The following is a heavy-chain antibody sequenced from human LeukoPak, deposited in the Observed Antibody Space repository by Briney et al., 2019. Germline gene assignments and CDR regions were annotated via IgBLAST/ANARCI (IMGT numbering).Heavy chain of an antibody. D-gene: IGHD3-10*01. CDR2: INHSGST. J-gene: IGHJ4*02. CDR1: GGSFSGYY. CDR3: ARTYYYGSGRYFDY. Sequence: SETLSLTCAVYGGSFSGYYWSWIRQPPGKGLEWIGEINHSGSTNYNPSLKSRVTISVDTSKNQFSLKLSSVTAADTAIYYCARTYYYGSGRYFDYWGQGTLVTVSS. V-gene: IGHV4-34*01.